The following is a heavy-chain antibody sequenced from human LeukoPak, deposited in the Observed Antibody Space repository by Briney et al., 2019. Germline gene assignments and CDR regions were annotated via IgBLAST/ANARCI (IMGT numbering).Heavy chain of an antibody. V-gene: IGHV4-59*01. CDR3: ATALTYYYDHKVFDY. D-gene: IGHD3-22*01. CDR1: GGSISSYY. Sequence: SETLSLTCTVSGGSISSYYWSWIRQPPGKGLEWIGYIYYSGSTNYNPSLKSRVTISVDTSKNQFSLKLSSVTAADTAVYYCATALTYYYDHKVFDYWGQGTLVTVSS. CDR2: IYYSGST. J-gene: IGHJ4*02.